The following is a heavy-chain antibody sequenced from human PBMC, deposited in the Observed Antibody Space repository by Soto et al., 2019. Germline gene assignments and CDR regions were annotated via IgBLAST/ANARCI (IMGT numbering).Heavy chain of an antibody. CDR3: AREYTYGSNFFDC. V-gene: IGHV4-31*01. CDR1: GGSISSAAYY. D-gene: IGHD5-18*01. Sequence: QVQLQESGPGLVKPSQTLSLTCTVSGGSISSAAYYWSWIRQHPGKDLEWIGYISHSGSTYYTPSLKSPVIISADTSKIQFSLNLNSVTAADTAVYYCAREYTYGSNFFDCWGQGALVTVSS. CDR2: ISHSGST. J-gene: IGHJ4*02.